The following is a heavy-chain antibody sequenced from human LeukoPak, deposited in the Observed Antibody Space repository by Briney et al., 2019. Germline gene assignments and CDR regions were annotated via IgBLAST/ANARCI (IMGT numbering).Heavy chain of an antibody. Sequence: GGSLRLSCAASGFTFSSYAMSWVRQAPGKGLEWVSAISGSGGSTYYADSVKGRFTISRDNSKNTLYLQMNSLRAEDTAVYYCAKDHGWYQLPMGPFDYWGQGTLVTVSS. CDR2: ISGSGGST. D-gene: IGHD2-2*01. V-gene: IGHV3-23*01. CDR1: GFTFSSYA. J-gene: IGHJ4*02. CDR3: AKDHGWYQLPMGPFDY.